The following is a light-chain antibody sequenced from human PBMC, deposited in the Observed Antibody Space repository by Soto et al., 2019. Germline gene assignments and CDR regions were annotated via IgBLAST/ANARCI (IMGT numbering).Light chain of an antibody. CDR1: QGIRND. Sequence: DIQMTQSPSSLPASVGDRVTIICRASQGIRNDLGWYQQKPGKAPKRLIYAASSLDGGVPSRFSGSGSGTDFTLTISRLEPEDFAVYYCQQYGSSGLTFGGGTKVEIK. CDR2: AAS. V-gene: IGKV1-17*01. CDR3: QQYGSSGLT. J-gene: IGKJ4*01.